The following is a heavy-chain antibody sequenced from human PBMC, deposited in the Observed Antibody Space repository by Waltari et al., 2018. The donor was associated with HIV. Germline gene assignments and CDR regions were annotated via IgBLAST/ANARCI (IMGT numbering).Heavy chain of an antibody. CDR2: IDWDDDK. CDR3: ARARMTTPPGFENYGMDV. CDR1: GFSLSTSGMC. D-gene: IGHD4-17*01. Sequence: QVTLRESGPALVKPTQTLTLTCTFSGFSLSTSGMCVSWIRQPPGKALEWLARIDWDDDKYYSTSLKTRLTISKDTSKNQVVLTMTNMDPVDTATYYCARARMTTPPGFENYGMDVWGQGTTVTVSS. J-gene: IGHJ6*02. V-gene: IGHV2-70*15.